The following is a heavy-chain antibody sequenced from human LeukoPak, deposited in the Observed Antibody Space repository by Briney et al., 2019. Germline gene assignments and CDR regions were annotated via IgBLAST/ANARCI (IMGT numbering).Heavy chain of an antibody. D-gene: IGHD5-18*01. Sequence: GASVKVSCKASGYIFTDYYIHWVRQAPGQGLQRMGWINPLSGGTNYAQKFRGRVTMTRDTSIATIYMDLSSLVSDDTAVYYCARGHDNTGYNHFDQWGQGTLVTVSS. J-gene: IGHJ4*02. CDR2: INPLSGGT. CDR3: ARGHDNTGYNHFDQ. CDR1: GYIFTDYY. V-gene: IGHV1-2*02.